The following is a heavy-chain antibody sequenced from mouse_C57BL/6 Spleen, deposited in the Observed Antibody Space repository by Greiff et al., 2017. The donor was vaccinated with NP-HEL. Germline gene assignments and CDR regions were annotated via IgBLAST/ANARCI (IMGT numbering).Heavy chain of an antibody. CDR2: IRYDGSN. Sequence: VQLKESGPGLVKPSQSLSLTCSVTGYSITSGYYWNWIRQFPGNKLEWMGYIRYDGSNNYNPSLKNRISITRDTSKNQFFLKLNSVTTEDTATYYCARNYGSSPFADGGKGTLVTVSA. D-gene: IGHD1-1*01. V-gene: IGHV3-6*01. J-gene: IGHJ3*01. CDR3: ARNYGSSPFAD. CDR1: GYSITSGYY.